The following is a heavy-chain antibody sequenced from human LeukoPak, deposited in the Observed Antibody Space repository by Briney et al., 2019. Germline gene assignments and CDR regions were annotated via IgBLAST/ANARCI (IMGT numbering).Heavy chain of an antibody. D-gene: IGHD5-18*01. CDR3: AKASTAVAPGHRFDY. CDR1: GFTFSSYG. V-gene: IGHV3-23*01. Sequence: GGSLRLSCAASGFTFSSYGMSWVRQAPGKGLEWVSAISGSGGSTYYADSVKGRFTISRDNSKNTLYLQMNSLRAEDTAVYCGAKASTAVAPGHRFDYSGQGTLVTVCS. J-gene: IGHJ4*02. CDR2: ISGSGGST.